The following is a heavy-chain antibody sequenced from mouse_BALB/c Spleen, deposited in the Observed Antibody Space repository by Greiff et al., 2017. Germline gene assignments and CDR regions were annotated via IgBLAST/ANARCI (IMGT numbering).Heavy chain of an antibody. CDR2: IYPGGGYT. J-gene: IGHJ3*01. V-gene: IGHV1-63*02. CDR3: AREGGGKAWFAY. D-gene: IGHD1-1*02. CDR1: GYTFTNYW. Sequence: VQLQQSGAELVRPGTSVKISCKASGYTFTNYWLGWVKQRPGHGLEWIRDIYPGGGYTNYNEKFKGKATLTADTSSSTAYMQLSSLTSEDSAVYFCAREGGGKAWFAYWGQGTLVTVSA.